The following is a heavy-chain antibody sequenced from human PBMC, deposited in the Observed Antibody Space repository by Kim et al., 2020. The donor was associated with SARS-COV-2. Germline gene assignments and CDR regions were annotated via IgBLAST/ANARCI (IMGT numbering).Heavy chain of an antibody. D-gene: IGHD6-19*01. Sequence: GGSLRLSCEASGFSLSTTDMTWVRQTPGKGLEWVTTLMTNGVPEYADSVRGRFTVSRDTSKNALYLVMNSLRFEDTAMYFCAKNSGWYYLWVQGMLVTVSS. CDR3: AKNSGWYYL. CDR1: GFSLSTTD. V-gene: IGHV3-23*01. CDR2: LMTNGVP. J-gene: IGHJ4*02.